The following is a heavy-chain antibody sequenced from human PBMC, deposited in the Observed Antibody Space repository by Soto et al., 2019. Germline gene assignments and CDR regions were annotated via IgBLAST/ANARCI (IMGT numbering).Heavy chain of an antibody. V-gene: IGHV3-48*01. CDR1: GFTFSSYS. Sequence: GGSLRLSCAASGFTFSSYSMNWVRQAPGKGLEWVSYVSSNSSTTHYADSVKGRFTISRDSSKNTVSLEMTSLRAEDTAVYYCARGGRQWLVPSDFTYWGQGALVTVSS. J-gene: IGHJ4*02. CDR2: VSSNSSTT. CDR3: ARGGRQWLVPSDFTY. D-gene: IGHD6-19*01.